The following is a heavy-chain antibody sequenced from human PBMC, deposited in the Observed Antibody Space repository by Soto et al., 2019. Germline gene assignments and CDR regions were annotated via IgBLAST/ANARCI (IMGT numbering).Heavy chain of an antibody. CDR2: INHSGSI. D-gene: IGHD2-8*02. CDR1: GGSFSGYY. CDR3: ARDKITGLFDY. J-gene: IGHJ4*02. V-gene: IGHV4-34*01. Sequence: QVQLQQWGAGLLKPSETLSLTCAVYGGSFSGYYWTWIRQPPGTGLEWIGEINHSGSINYNPSPKSLVTISVDTSKNQFSLKPTSVPTADTSVYYCARDKITGLFDYWGQGTLVTVSS.